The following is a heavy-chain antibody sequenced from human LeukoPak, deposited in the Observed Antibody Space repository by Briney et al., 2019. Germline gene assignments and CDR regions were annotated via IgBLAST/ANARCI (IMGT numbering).Heavy chain of an antibody. V-gene: IGHV4-39*01. CDR3: AKTIRVRGDAYNWFDP. CDR2: INYGGST. D-gene: IGHD3-10*01. J-gene: IGHJ5*02. CDR1: GVSIISSCYY. Sequence: SETLSLTCTVSGVSIISSCYYWGWIRQPPGRGLVWIGNINYGGSTYYNPSLKSRATMSVDTSMNQFSLKLSSVTAADTAVYYCAKTIRVRGDAYNWFDPWGQGTLVTFSS.